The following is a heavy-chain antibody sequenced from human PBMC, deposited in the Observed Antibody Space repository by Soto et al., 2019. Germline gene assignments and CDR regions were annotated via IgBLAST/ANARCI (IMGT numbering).Heavy chain of an antibody. CDR3: ARVHVMVVAGSTFDY. CDR1: GVPISTDDYY. CDR2: IYYSGST. Sequence: SETLSLTCTVPGVPISTDDYYWTWIRQPPGKGLEWIGYIYYSGSTYYNWSLKSRVTISIDTSKNQFSLNLSSVTAADTAVYYCARVHVMVVAGSTFDYWGHGTLVTVS. D-gene: IGHD6-19*01. J-gene: IGHJ4*01. V-gene: IGHV4-30-4*01.